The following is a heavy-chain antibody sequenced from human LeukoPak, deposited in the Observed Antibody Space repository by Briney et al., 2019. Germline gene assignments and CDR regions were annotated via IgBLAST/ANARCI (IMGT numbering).Heavy chain of an antibody. Sequence: GGSLRLSCAASGFTFSDYYMSWIRQAPGKGLEWISYIGIDSCNTIYADSVKGRFTISGDKAKNSLYLQMNSLRVEDTAVYYCARDYKYAFDNWGQGTLVTVSS. CDR2: IGIDSCNT. D-gene: IGHD5-24*01. V-gene: IGHV3-11*06. CDR1: GFTFSDYY. CDR3: ARDYKYAFDN. J-gene: IGHJ4*02.